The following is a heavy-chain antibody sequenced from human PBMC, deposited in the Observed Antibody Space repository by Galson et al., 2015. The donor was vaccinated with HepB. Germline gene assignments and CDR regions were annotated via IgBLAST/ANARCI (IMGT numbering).Heavy chain of an antibody. D-gene: IGHD2-15*01. CDR2: ISTNGANI. V-gene: IGHV3-48*04. Sequence: SLRLSCAASGFTFSRHTMSWVRQTPGQGLQWLSYISTNGANIHYADSVKGRFTVARDNAKNTMFLQMNSLRAEDMAVYYCATVLFGSGAYWTFEMWGQGTLVTVSS. J-gene: IGHJ3*02. CDR3: ATVLFGSGAYWTFEM. CDR1: GFTFSRHT.